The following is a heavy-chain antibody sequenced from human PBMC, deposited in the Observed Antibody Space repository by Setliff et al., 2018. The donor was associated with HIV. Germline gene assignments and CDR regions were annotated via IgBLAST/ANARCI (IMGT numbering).Heavy chain of an antibody. CDR2: IYYSGNT. Sequence: PSETLSLTCTVSGGSISSSNYYWGWIRQPPGKGLEWIGTIYYSGNTYYNPSLKSRVTISVDTSKNQLSLKLSSVTAADTAVYYCVGDPKTTTQAAFDFWGQGTRVTVSS. D-gene: IGHD4-17*01. J-gene: IGHJ3*01. V-gene: IGHV4-39*07. CDR3: VGDPKTTTQAAFDF. CDR1: GGSISSSNYY.